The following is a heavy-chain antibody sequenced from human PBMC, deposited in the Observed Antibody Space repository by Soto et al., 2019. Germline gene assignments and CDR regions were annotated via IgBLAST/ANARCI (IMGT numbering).Heavy chain of an antibody. CDR3: ARDLDY. J-gene: IGHJ4*02. CDR2: IYYSGST. CDR1: GGSISSYY. Sequence: ESLSLTCTVSGGSISSYYWSWIRQPPGKGLEWIGYIYYSGSTNYNPSLKSRVTISVDTSKNQFSLKLSSVTAADTAVYYCARDLDYWGQGTLVTVSS. V-gene: IGHV4-59*01.